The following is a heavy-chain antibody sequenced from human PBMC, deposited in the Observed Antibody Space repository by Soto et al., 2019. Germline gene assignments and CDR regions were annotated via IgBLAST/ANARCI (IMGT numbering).Heavy chain of an antibody. CDR2: IYYSGST. V-gene: IGHV4-39*01. J-gene: IGHJ6*02. Sequence: SETLSLTCTVSGGSISSGGYYWSWIRQHPGKDQERIGYIYYSGSTYYNPSLKSRVTISVDTSKNQYSMKLSSVTAADTVVYYFAILRGTTGTIDYYYYYGMDVWGQGTTVTVSS. CDR1: GGSISSGGYY. D-gene: IGHD1-1*01. CDR3: AILRGTTGTIDYYYYYGMDV.